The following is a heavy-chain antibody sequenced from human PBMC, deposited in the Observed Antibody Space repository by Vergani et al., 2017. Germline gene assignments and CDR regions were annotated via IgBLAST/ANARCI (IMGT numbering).Heavy chain of an antibody. CDR1: GWSFSGYY. V-gene: IGHV4-34*01. CDR2: IYYSGST. CDR3: ASESSSSGTGYYYYGMDV. J-gene: IGHJ6*02. D-gene: IGHD6-6*01. Sequence: QVQLQQWGAGLLKPSETLSLTCAVYGWSFSGYYWGWIRQPPGKGLEWIGSIYYSGSTYYNLSLKSRVTISVDTSKNQFSLKLSSVTAADTAVYYCASESSSSGTGYYYYGMDVWGQGTTVTVSS.